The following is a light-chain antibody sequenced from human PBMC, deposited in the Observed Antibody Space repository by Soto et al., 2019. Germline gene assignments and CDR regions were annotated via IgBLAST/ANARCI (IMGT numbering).Light chain of an antibody. CDR3: QQLFRYPFA. CDR1: EGIVNY. V-gene: IGKV1-9*01. CDR2: GAS. J-gene: IGKJ5*01. Sequence: IQLTQSPSSLSASVGDRVTITCRASEGIVNYLAWYQQQPGKAPKLLIYGASTLQGGVPSRFTGSGSGTDFTLTISCLQPEDFATYHCQQLFRYPFAFGQGTRLEMK.